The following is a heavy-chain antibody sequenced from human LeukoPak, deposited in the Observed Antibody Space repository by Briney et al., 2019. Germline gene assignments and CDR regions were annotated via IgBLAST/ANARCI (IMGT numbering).Heavy chain of an antibody. V-gene: IGHV4-38-2*02. CDR1: GYSISSGYY. D-gene: IGHD1-26*01. CDR3: AKDRLGALLYFDD. CDR2: IYHSGST. Sequence: PSETLSLTCTVSGYSISSGYYWGWIRQPPGKGLEWIGSIYHSGSTYYNPSLKSRVTISVDTSKNQFSLKLSSVTAADTAVYYCAKDRLGALLYFDDWGQGTLLTVSS. J-gene: IGHJ4*02.